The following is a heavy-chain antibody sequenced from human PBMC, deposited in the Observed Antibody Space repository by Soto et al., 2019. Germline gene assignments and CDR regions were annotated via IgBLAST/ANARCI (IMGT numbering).Heavy chain of an antibody. J-gene: IGHJ4*02. CDR3: AGNYYGSGSYYSSFDY. CDR2: TYYDSKWYT. D-gene: IGHD3-10*01. CDR1: GDSVSSNTTA. Sequence: HVQLQQSGTGLVKPSQTLSLSCAISGDSVSSNTTAWNWIRQSPSRGLEWLGRTYYDSKWYTDYAEAVKSRMTIKADTSKNHFSLNLKSVTPEDTALYYCAGNYYGSGSYYSSFDYWGQGTLVPVSS. V-gene: IGHV6-1*01.